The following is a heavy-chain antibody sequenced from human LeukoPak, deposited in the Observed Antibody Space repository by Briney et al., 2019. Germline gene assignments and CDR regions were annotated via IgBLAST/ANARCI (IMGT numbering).Heavy chain of an antibody. CDR2: IYYSGST. CDR1: GGSISSYY. V-gene: IGHV4-59*01. CDR3: ARGSFKWLAFYGMDV. D-gene: IGHD5-12*01. Sequence: SETLSLTCTVSGGSISSYYWSWIRPPPGKGLEWIGYIYYSGSTNYNPSLKSRVTISVDTSKNQFSLKLSSVTAADTAVYYCARGSFKWLAFYGMDVWGQGTTVTVSS. J-gene: IGHJ6*02.